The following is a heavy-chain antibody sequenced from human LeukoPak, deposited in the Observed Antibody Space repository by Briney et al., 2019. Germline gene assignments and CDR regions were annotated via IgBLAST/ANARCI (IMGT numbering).Heavy chain of an antibody. D-gene: IGHD3-10*01. J-gene: IGHJ5*02. V-gene: IGHV4-61*02. CDR2: IYTSGST. CDR3: ARAIRMVRGVMGWFDP. Sequence: SETLSLTCTVSGGSISSGSYYWSWIRQPAGQGLEWIGRIYTSGSTNYNPSLKSRVTISVDTSKNQFSLKLSSVTAADTAVCYCARAIRMVRGVMGWFDPWGQGTLVTVSS. CDR1: GGSISSGSYY.